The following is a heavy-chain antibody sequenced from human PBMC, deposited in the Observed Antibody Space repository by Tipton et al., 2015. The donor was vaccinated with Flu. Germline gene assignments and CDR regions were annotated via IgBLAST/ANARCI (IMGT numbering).Heavy chain of an antibody. Sequence: TLSLTCTVSGGSINSYYWSWIRQPPGKGLEWTGYIYYSGSTTYNPSLKSQVTISVDTSKNQFSLKLSSVTAADTAIYYCARRAPNSGTFYSDYWGQGTLVTVSS. CDR2: IYYSGST. CDR1: GGSINSYY. CDR3: ARRAPNSGTFYSDY. D-gene: IGHD1-26*01. V-gene: IGHV4-59*08. J-gene: IGHJ4*02.